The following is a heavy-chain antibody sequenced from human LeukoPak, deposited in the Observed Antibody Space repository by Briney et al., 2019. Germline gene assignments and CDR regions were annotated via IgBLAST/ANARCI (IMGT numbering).Heavy chain of an antibody. J-gene: IGHJ4*02. V-gene: IGHV4-31*03. CDR2: IYYSGST. D-gene: IGHD3-10*01. CDR1: GGSISSGGYY. Sequence: SETLSLTCTVSGGSISSGGYYWSWIRQHPGKGLEWIGYIYYSGSTYYNPSLKSRVTISVDTSKNQFSLKLSSVTAADTAVYYCARGGDYYGSGSYYNLDYWGQGTLVTVSS. CDR3: ARGGDYYGSGSYYNLDY.